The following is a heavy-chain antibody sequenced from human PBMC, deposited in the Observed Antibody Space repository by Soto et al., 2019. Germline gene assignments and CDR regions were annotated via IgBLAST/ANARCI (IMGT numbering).Heavy chain of an antibody. D-gene: IGHD5-18*01. CDR3: TKYLGREGYSYILDASDI. V-gene: IGHV1-2*02. CDR1: GYTFVDHY. Sequence: QIQLVQSGPEVKRPGASVKVSCKASGYTFVDHYIHWVRQAPGQVLEWMGLINPNSGGTNYAQNFKGRVTMNRDTSIGTAYMKLSRMRSDDTAVYYCTKYLGREGYSYILDASDIWGQGTTVIVS. J-gene: IGHJ3*02. CDR2: INPNSGGT.